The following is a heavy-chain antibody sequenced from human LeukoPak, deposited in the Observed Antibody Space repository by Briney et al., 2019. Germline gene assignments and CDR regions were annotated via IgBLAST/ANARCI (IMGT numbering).Heavy chain of an antibody. CDR3: ARSHCISTSCYPDY. V-gene: IGHV1-2*02. J-gene: IGHJ4*02. D-gene: IGHD2-2*01. Sequence: ASVKVSCKASGYTFTGYYIHWVRQAPGPGLEWMGWINPNSGGTNYAQNFQGRVTMTRDTSISTAYMELSSLTSDDTAVYYCARSHCISTSCYPDYWGQGTLATVSS. CDR1: GYTFTGYY. CDR2: INPNSGGT.